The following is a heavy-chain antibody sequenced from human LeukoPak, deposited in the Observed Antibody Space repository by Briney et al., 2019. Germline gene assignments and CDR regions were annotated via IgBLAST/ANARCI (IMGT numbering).Heavy chain of an antibody. J-gene: IGHJ4*02. D-gene: IGHD6-19*01. CDR2: IRSKLYGGTT. Sequence: PGGSLRLSCTTSGFTFGDYVMSLFRQAPGTGLQWVGFIRSKLYGGTTEYAASVRGRFTISRDDSKSIAYLQMNSLKTEDTAMYYCTRSSGYTSGWYFDYWGQGTPVTVSS. CDR3: TRSSGYTSGWYFDY. CDR1: GFTFGDYV. V-gene: IGHV3-49*03.